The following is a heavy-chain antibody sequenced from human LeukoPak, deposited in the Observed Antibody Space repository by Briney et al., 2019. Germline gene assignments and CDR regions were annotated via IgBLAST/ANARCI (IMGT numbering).Heavy chain of an antibody. V-gene: IGHV4-59*08. D-gene: IGHD2-15*01. J-gene: IGHJ5*02. Sequence: KPSETLSLTCTVSGGSISSYYWSWIRQPPGKGLEWIGYIYYSGSTNYNPSLKSRVTISVDTSKNQFSLKLSSVTAADTAVYYCARHSVVAVGNWFDPWGQGTLVTVSS. CDR3: ARHSVVAVGNWFDP. CDR2: IYYSGST. CDR1: GGSISSYY.